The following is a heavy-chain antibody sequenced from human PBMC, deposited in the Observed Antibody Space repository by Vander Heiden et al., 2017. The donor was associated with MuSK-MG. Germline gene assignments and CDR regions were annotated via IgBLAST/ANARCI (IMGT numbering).Heavy chain of an antibody. J-gene: IGHJ5*02. Sequence: EVQLVESGGGLVQPGVSLRLSCAASGFTFSTYWMKWVRQAPGKGPEWVASINEDGSGKYYVDSVKGRFAISREKAKNSFYLQMNILRAEDTAVYYCASLGGAAWAQGTLGTVSS. V-gene: IGHV3-7*03. CDR1: GFTFSTYW. CDR2: INEDGSGK. D-gene: IGHD3-16*01. CDR3: ASLGGAA.